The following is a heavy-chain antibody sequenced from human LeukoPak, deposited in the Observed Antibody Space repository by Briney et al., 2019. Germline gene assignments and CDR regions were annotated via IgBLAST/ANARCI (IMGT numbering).Heavy chain of an antibody. D-gene: IGHD4-17*01. Sequence: GGSLRLSCAASGFTFSSHAMSWVRQAPGKGLEWVGRVKSKVNGGTIDYAAPVRGRVTISRDDSKNTVYLQMNSLKTEDTAVYYCSTGRGDFLDYWGQGTLVTVSS. CDR2: VKSKVNGGTI. CDR1: GFTFSSHA. J-gene: IGHJ4*02. V-gene: IGHV3-15*01. CDR3: STGRGDFLDY.